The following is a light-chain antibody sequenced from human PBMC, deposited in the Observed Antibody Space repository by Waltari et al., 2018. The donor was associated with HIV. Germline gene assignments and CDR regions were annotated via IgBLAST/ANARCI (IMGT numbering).Light chain of an antibody. CDR3: VAWDDSLRGVV. V-gene: IGLV1-47*01. Sequence: SVLTQPPSASGTPGQRVTISCSGSTSNIGSTDVFWYQPLPGAAPKLLIHRNNQRPSGVPDRFSGSTSGTSASLAISGLRSEDEADYYCVAWDDSLRGVVFGGGTKVAAL. CDR1: TSNIGSTD. CDR2: RNN. J-gene: IGLJ2*01.